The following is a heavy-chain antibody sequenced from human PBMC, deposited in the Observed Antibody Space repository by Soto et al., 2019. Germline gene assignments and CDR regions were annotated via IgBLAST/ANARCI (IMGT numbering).Heavy chain of an antibody. Sequence: EAHLVESGGGLVQPGRSRRLSCAASGFTFSSYAFNWVRQAPGKGLEWISYISVGSGSIFYVDSVKGRFTISRDDAQNSLSLQTNTQCNQDTAIYFCVRDDKWAFDIWGQGTTVIVSS. V-gene: IGHV3-48*02. CDR2: ISVGSGSI. J-gene: IGHJ3*02. CDR1: GFTFSSYA. D-gene: IGHD1-26*01. CDR3: VRDDKWAFDI.